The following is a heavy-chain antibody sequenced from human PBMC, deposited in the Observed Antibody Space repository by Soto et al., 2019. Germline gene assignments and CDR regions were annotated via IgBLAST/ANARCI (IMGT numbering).Heavy chain of an antibody. CDR1: GFTFSSYW. CDR2: IKQDGSEK. D-gene: IGHD5-18*01. Sequence: GWSLRLSCAASGFTFSSYWMSWVRQAPGKGLEWVANIKQDGSEKYYVDSVKGRFTISRDNAKNSLYLQMNSLRAEDTAVYYCAREGIQVEVDYWGQGTLVTVSS. V-gene: IGHV3-7*01. CDR3: AREGIQVEVDY. J-gene: IGHJ4*02.